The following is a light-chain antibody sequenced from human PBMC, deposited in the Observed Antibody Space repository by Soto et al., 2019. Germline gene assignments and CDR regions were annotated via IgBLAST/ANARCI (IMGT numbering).Light chain of an antibody. Sequence: QSALTQPASVSGSPGQSITISCTGSSSDVGYYIFVSWYQQHPGKAPKVMIYAGNNRPPGVCTRFSGSKYGNTAFLTISGLQDEDEADYYCPSYTTSSSYVFGTGTKVTVL. CDR3: PSYTTSSSYV. J-gene: IGLJ1*01. V-gene: IGLV2-14*01. CDR2: AGN. CDR1: SSDVGYYIF.